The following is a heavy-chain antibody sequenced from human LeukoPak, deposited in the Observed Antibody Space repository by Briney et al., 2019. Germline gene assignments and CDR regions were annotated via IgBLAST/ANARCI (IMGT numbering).Heavy chain of an antibody. D-gene: IGHD4-23*01. V-gene: IGHV1-46*01. CDR3: ARPGGNYAFDI. CDR2: INPSGDST. Sequence: ASVKVSCKASGYTLTTYHMHWVRQAPGQGLEWMGKINPSGDSTSYAQKFQGRVTMTRDTSTSTVYMELRSPRSEDTAVYYCARPGGNYAFDIWGQGTVVTVSS. CDR1: GYTLTTYH. J-gene: IGHJ3*02.